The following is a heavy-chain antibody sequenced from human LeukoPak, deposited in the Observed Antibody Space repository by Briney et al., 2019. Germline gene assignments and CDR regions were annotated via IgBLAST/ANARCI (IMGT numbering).Heavy chain of an antibody. CDR2: IYHSGST. CDR1: GYSISSGYY. J-gene: IGHJ6*03. Sequence: SETLSLTCTVSGYSISSGYYWGWIRQPPGKGLEWIGSIYHSGSTYYNPSLKSRVTISVDTSKNQFSLKVSSVTAADTAVYYCARDRGSYPYYYYMDVWGKGTTVTVSS. V-gene: IGHV4-38-2*02. D-gene: IGHD1-26*01. CDR3: ARDRGSYPYYYYMDV.